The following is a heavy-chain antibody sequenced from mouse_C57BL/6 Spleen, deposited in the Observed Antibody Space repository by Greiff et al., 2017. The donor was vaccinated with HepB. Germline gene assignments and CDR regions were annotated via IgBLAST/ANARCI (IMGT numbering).Heavy chain of an antibody. Sequence: VQLQQSGAELARPGASVKMSCKASGYTFTSYTMHWVKQRPGQGLEWIGYINPSSGYTKYNQKFKDKATLTADKSSSTAYMQLSSLASEDSAVYYWARMGLTNAYWGQGTLVTVSA. CDR2: INPSSGYT. D-gene: IGHD1-1*01. J-gene: IGHJ3*01. V-gene: IGHV1-4*01. CDR3: ARMGLTNAY. CDR1: GYTFTSYT.